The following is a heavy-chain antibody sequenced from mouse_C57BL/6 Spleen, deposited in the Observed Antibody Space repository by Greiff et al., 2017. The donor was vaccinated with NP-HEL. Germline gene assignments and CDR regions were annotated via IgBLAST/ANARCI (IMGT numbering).Heavy chain of an antibody. CDR2: INPSSGYT. CDR1: GYTFTSYT. CDR3: ARLDDYDDYAMDY. J-gene: IGHJ4*01. V-gene: IGHV1-4*01. D-gene: IGHD2-4*01. Sequence: VQLQQSGAELARPGASVKMSCKASGYTFTSYTMHWVRQRPGQGLEWIGYINPSSGYTKYNQKFKDKATLTADKSSSTAYMQLSSLTSEDSAVYYCARLDDYDDYAMDYWGQGTSVTVSS.